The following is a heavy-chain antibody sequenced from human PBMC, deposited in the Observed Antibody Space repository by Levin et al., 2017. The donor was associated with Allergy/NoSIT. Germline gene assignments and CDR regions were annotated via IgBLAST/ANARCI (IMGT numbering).Heavy chain of an antibody. CDR1: GFTFSSYS. D-gene: IGHD3-3*01. J-gene: IGHJ4*02. CDR2: ISSSSSTI. CDR3: ARDPGDFWSGYYPDY. V-gene: IGHV3-48*01. Sequence: GESLKISCAASGFTFSSYSMNWVRQAPGKGLEWVSYISSSSSTIYYADSVKGRFTISRDNAKNSLYLQMNSLRAEDTAVYYCARDPGDFWSGYYPDYWGQGTLVTVSS.